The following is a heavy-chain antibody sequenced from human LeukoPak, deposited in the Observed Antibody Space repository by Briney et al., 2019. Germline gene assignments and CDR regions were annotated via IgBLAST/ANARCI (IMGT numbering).Heavy chain of an antibody. D-gene: IGHD5-18*01. V-gene: IGHV1-18*01. CDR2: ISAYNGNT. Sequence: ASVKVSCKVSGHTLIDLSIHWARQAPGQGLEWMGWISAYNGNTNYAQKLQGRVTMTTDTSTSTAYMELRSLRSDDTAVYYCARELYGYSYGPFDYWGQGTLVTVSS. CDR3: ARELYGYSYGPFDY. CDR1: GHTLIDLS. J-gene: IGHJ4*02.